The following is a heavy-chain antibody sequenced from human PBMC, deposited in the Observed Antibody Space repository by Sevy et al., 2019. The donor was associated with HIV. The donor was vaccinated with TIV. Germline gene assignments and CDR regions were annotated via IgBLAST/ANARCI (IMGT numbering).Heavy chain of an antibody. CDR2: IKSKTDGGTT. V-gene: IGHV3-15*01. Sequence: GGSLRLSCAAFGFTFTNAWMSWVRQSPGKGLEWVGRIKSKTDGGTTDYAAPVKGRFTISRDDSKNTLYLHMNSLKTEDTAVYYCTLEGLYCSGGSCYSEGFDSWGQGTLVTVSS. J-gene: IGHJ4*02. CDR1: GFTFTNAW. CDR3: TLEGLYCSGGSCYSEGFDS. D-gene: IGHD2-15*01.